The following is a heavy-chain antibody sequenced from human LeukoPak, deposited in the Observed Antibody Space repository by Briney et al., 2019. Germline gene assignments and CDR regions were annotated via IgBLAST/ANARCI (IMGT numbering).Heavy chain of an antibody. J-gene: IGHJ4*02. Sequence: ASVKVSCKASGYTFTSYAMNWVRQAPGQGLEWMGWINTNTGNPTYAQGFTGRFVFSLDTSVSTAYLQISSLKAEDTAVYYCARDGRHAYSNYGWNYWGQGTLVTVSS. V-gene: IGHV7-4-1*02. CDR2: INTNTGNP. CDR3: ARDGRHAYSNYGWNY. CDR1: GYTFTSYA. D-gene: IGHD4-11*01.